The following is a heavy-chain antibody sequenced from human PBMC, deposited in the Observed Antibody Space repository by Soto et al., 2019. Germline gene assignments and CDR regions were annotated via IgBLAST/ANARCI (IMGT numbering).Heavy chain of an antibody. CDR2: ISSSSSYI. CDR3: ARVKMTTVTIFDY. CDR1: GFTFSSYS. V-gene: IGHV3-21*01. J-gene: IGHJ4*02. D-gene: IGHD4-17*01. Sequence: PGGSLRLSCAASGFTFSSYSMNWVRQAPGKGLEWVSSISSSSSYIYYADSVKGRFTISRDNAKNSLYLQMNSLRAEDTAVYYCARVKMTTVTIFDYWGQGTLVTVSS.